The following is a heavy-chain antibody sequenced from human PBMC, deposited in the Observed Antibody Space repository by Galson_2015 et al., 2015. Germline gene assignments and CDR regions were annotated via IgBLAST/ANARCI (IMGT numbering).Heavy chain of an antibody. V-gene: IGHV4-34*01. CDR2: INHSGSI. D-gene: IGHD3-16*01. CDR3: ARPLYDSPSKYCYMDV. Sequence: SETLSLTCAVYGGSFSGYYWSWIRQPPGKGLEWIGEINHSGSIRYNPSLKSRVTISVDTSKNQFSLKLSPVTAADTAVYYCARPLYDSPSKYCYMDVWGKGTTVTVFS. CDR1: GGSFSGYY. J-gene: IGHJ6*03.